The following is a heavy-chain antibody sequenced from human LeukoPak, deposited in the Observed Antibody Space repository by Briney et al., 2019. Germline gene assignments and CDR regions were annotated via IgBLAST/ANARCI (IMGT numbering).Heavy chain of an antibody. CDR3: ARVAVGATGKEVPDY. V-gene: IGHV3-30-3*01. J-gene: IGHJ4*02. CDR2: ISYDGSNK. CDR1: GFTFSSYA. D-gene: IGHD1-26*01. Sequence: PGRSLRLSCAASGFTFSSYAMHWVRQAPGKGLEWVAVISYDGSNKYYADSVKGRFTISRDNSKNTLYLQMNSLRAEDTAVYYCARVAVGATGKEVPDYWGQGTLVTVSS.